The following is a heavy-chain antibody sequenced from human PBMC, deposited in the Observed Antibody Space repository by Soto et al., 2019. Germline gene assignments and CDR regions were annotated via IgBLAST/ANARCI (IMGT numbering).Heavy chain of an antibody. CDR2: IIPIFGTA. Sequence: SVKVSCKISGHTLTELSIHWVRQAPGQGLEWMGGIIPIFGTANYAQKFQGRVTITADKSTSTAYMELSSLRSEDTAVYYCARGPYYYDSSGYFPPFDYWGQGTLVTVSS. J-gene: IGHJ4*02. D-gene: IGHD3-22*01. V-gene: IGHV1-69*06. CDR3: ARGPYYYDSSGYFPPFDY. CDR1: GHTLTELS.